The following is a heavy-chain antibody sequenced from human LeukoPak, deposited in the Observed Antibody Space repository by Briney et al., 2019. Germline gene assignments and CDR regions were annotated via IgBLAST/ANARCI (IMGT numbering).Heavy chain of an antibody. J-gene: IGHJ4*02. CDR1: GFTFSSYW. D-gene: IGHD6-13*01. Sequence: GGSLRLSCAASGFTFSSYWMSWVRQAPGKGLEWVANIKQDGSEKYYVDSVKGRFTISRDNAKNSLYLQMNSLRAEDTAVYYCASQYSSSWYGCDYWGQGTLVTVYS. V-gene: IGHV3-7*01. CDR2: IKQDGSEK. CDR3: ASQYSSSWYGCDY.